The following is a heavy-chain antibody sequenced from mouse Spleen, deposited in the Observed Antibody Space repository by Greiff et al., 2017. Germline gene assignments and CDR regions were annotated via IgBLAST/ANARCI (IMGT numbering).Heavy chain of an antibody. J-gene: IGHJ2*01. Sequence: EVQLQQSGPELVKPGASVKISCKASGYSFTGYYMNWVKQSPEKSLEWIGEINPSTGGTTYNQKFKAKATLTVDKSSSTAYMQLKSLTSEDSAVDYCARWGSDYFDYWGQGTTLTVSS. V-gene: IGHV1-42*01. CDR1: GYSFTGYY. CDR3: ARWGSDYFDY. CDR2: INPSTGGT. D-gene: IGHD3-1*01.